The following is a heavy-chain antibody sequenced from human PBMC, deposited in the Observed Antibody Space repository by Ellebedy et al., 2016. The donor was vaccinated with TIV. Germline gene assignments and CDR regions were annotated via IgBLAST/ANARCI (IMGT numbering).Heavy chain of an antibody. CDR2: ISSSSSYI. CDR1: GFTFSSYS. CDR3: ARVRYGGYVAY. J-gene: IGHJ4*02. D-gene: IGHD1-26*01. V-gene: IGHV3-21*01. Sequence: GGSLRLSXAASGFTFSSYSMNWVRQAPGKGLEWVSSISSSSSYIYYADSVKGRFTISRDNAKNSLYLQMNGLRAEDTAVYYCARVRYGGYVAYWGQGTLVTVSS.